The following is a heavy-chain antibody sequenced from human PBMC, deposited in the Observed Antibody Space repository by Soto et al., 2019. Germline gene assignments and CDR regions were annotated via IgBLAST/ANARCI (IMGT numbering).Heavy chain of an antibody. Sequence: QVQLVQSGAEVKKPGASVKVSCKASGYTFTGYYMHWVRQAPGQGLEWMGWINPNSGGTNYAQKFQGWVTKTRDKSLSTAYMELSRLRSDDTAVYYCARGRGLRWGSYRYLDYWGQGTLVTVSS. J-gene: IGHJ4*02. CDR1: GYTFTGYY. CDR3: ARGRGLRWGSYRYLDY. CDR2: INPNSGGT. V-gene: IGHV1-2*04. D-gene: IGHD3-16*02.